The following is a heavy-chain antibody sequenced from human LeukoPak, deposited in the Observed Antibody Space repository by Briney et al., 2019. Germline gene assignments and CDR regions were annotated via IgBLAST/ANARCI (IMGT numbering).Heavy chain of an antibody. CDR2: INTNTGNP. J-gene: IGHJ6*02. CDR1: GYTFTSYA. CDR3: ASPSGNLVGATTSVFFYYYYGMDV. Sequence: HWASVKVSCKASGYTFTSYAMNWVRQAPGQGLEWMGWINTNTGNPTYAQGFTGRFVFSLDTSVSTAYLQISSLKAEDTAVYYCASPSGNLVGATTSVFFYYYYGMDVWGQGTTVTVSS. D-gene: IGHD1-26*01. V-gene: IGHV7-4-1*02.